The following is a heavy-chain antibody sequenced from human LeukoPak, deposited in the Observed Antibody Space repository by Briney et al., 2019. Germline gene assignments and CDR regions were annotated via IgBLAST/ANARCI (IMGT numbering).Heavy chain of an antibody. V-gene: IGHV4-59*01. CDR2: IYYSGST. CDR1: GGSISNNY. Sequence: SETLSLTCTVSGGSISNNYWSWFRQPPGKGLEWIGYIYYSGSTNYNPSLKSRVTVSVDTSKSQFSLKLSSVTAADTAVYYCASHKGFWGQGTLVTVSS. J-gene: IGHJ4*02. CDR3: ASHKGF.